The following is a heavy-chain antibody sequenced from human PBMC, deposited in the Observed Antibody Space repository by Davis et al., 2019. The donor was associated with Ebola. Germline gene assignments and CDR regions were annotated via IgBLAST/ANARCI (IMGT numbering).Heavy chain of an antibody. CDR2: IIPILGIA. CDR1: AGTFSSYA. D-gene: IGHD3-10*01. V-gene: IGHV1-69*04. CDR3: ARDDYWSGENWFDP. J-gene: IGHJ5*02. Sequence: SVKVSCKASAGTFSSYAISWVRQAPGQGLEWMGRIIPILGIANYAQKSQDRVTITADKSTSTAYTVLSSLRYEDTAVYYSARDDYWSGENWFDPWGQGTLVTVSS.